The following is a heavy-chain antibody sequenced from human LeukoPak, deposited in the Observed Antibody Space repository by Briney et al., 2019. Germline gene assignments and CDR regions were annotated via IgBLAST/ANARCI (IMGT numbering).Heavy chain of an antibody. D-gene: IGHD2-2*01. V-gene: IGHV3-48*01. CDR3: ARDARSHCGTDACYGPYFDY. CDR1: GFTFSTSS. Sequence: GGSLRLSCTASGFTFSTSSMNWVRQTPGKGLEWISYIRGSCTTIYYADSVKGRFTISRDNGRNSLYLQMNDVRAEDTGVYFCARDARSHCGTDACYGPYFDYWGQGSLVTVSS. J-gene: IGHJ4*02. CDR2: IRGSCTTI.